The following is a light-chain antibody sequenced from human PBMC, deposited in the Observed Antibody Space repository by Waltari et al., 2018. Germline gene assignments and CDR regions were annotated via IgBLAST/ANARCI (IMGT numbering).Light chain of an antibody. V-gene: IGLV4-69*01. CDR3: QTGGHGTWV. CDR1: SGHSTNI. Sequence: QLVLTQSPSSSASLGASVKLTCPLSSGHSTNIIAWLQQQPEKGPRYLMNVNSDGSHNKGVGIPDRFSGSSSGAERYLTISSLQSEDEADYYCQTGGHGTWVFGGGTRLTVL. CDR2: VNSDGSH. J-gene: IGLJ3*02.